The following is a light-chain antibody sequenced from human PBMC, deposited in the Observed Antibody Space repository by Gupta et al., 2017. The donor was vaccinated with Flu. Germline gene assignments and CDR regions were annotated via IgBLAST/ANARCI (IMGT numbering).Light chain of an antibody. V-gene: IGLV3-1*01. CDR2: QTN. CDR3: QAWDTSTVV. CDR1: RLGDEY. Sequence: SYALTHPPSVSVSPGQTAKISCSGDRLGDEYVWWYQQKPGQSPVLVMYQTNKRPSGIPERFSGSSSGTTVTLTISGTQAMDEADYYCQAWDTSTVVFGGGIKLTVL. J-gene: IGLJ2*01.